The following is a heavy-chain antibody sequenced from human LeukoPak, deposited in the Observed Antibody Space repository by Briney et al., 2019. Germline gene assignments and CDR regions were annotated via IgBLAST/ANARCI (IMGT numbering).Heavy chain of an antibody. Sequence: SETLSLTCAVYGGSFRGYYWSWIRQPPGKGLEWIGEINHSGSTNYNPSLKSRVTISVDTSKNQFSLKLSSVTAADTAVYYCARGRTYWGQGTLVTDSS. J-gene: IGHJ4*02. CDR1: GGSFRGYY. CDR2: INHSGST. CDR3: ARGRTY. V-gene: IGHV4-34*01. D-gene: IGHD1-14*01.